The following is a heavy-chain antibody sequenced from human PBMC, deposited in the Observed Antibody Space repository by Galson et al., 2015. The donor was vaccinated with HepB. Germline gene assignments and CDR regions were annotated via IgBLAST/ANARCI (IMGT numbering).Heavy chain of an antibody. J-gene: IGHJ4*02. CDR3: AKAMATADYFDY. CDR1: GFTFSNYA. CDR2: ISVSGGST. Sequence: SLRLSCAASGFTFSNYAMSWVRQAPGQGLEWVSDISVSGGSTFYADSVKGRFTISRDNSKNTLFLQMNSLRAEDTARYYCAKAMATADYFDYWGQGTLVTVSS. D-gene: IGHD5-24*01. V-gene: IGHV3-23*01.